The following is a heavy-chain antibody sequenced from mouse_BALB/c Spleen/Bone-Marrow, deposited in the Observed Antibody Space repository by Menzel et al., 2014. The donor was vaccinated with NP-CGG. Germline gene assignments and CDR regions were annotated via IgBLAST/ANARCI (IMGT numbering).Heavy chain of an antibody. CDR3: ANYYYGYYFDY. D-gene: IGHD1-1*01. CDR1: SFNIKDTY. Sequence: VQLKESGAELVKPGASVKLSCTASSFNIKDTYMHWVKQRPEQGLEWIGRIDPANGNTKYDPKFRDKATITADTSSNTAYLQLSSLTSEDTAVYYCANYYYGYYFDYWGQGTTLTVSS. CDR2: IDPANGNT. V-gene: IGHV14-3*02. J-gene: IGHJ2*01.